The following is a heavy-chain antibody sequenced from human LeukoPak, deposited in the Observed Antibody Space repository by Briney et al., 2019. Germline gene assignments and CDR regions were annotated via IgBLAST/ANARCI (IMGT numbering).Heavy chain of an antibody. D-gene: IGHD5-24*01. V-gene: IGHV5-51*01. CDR2: VYPDDSDT. J-gene: IGHJ4*02. Sequence: GESLKISCKASGYTFTDYWIAWVRQMPGKGLELMGIVYPDDSDTRYSPSFQGQVTISADESINTAYLQWSGLKASDTAIYYCARRDGYNHVDYWGQGTLVTVSP. CDR1: GYTFTDYW. CDR3: ARRDGYNHVDY.